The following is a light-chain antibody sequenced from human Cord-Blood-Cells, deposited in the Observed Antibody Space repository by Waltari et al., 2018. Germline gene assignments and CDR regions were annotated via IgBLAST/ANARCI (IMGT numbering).Light chain of an antibody. CDR1: QSLLHSNGYNY. CDR3: MQALQTLQTTLT. CDR2: LGA. J-gene: IGKJ4*01. Sequence: DIVMTQSPLSLPVTPGEPASISCRSSQSLLHSNGYNYLDWYLQKPGQSPQLLIYLGANRASGVPDRFSGSGSGTDFTLKSSRGEAEDVGVYYCMQALQTLQTTLTFGGGTKVEIK. V-gene: IGKV2-28*01.